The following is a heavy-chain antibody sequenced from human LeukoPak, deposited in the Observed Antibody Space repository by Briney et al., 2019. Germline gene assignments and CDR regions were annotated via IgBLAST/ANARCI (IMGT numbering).Heavy chain of an antibody. Sequence: SETLSLTCTVSGGSTSSYYWSWIRQPAGKGLEWIGRIYTSGSTNYNPSLKSRVTMSVDTSKNQFSLKLSSVTAADTAVYYCARVIGYCSGGSCYSQVFYDAFDIWGQGTMVTVSS. CDR1: GGSTSSYY. CDR2: IYTSGST. J-gene: IGHJ3*02. D-gene: IGHD2-15*01. CDR3: ARVIGYCSGGSCYSQVFYDAFDI. V-gene: IGHV4-4*07.